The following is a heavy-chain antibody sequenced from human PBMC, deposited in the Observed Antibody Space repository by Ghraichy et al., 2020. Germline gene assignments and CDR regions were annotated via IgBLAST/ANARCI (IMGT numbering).Heavy chain of an antibody. V-gene: IGHV3-48*04. CDR2: ITITSTTI. J-gene: IGHJ4*02. CDR1: GFTFSTSS. D-gene: IGHD6-13*01. CDR3: ATEIAAGGENY. Sequence: SCVASGFTFSTSSMNWVRQVPGKGLEWISYITITSTTIYYADSVKGRFTVSRDNAKNSLYLQMNSLRAEDTAVYYCATEIAAGGENYWGQGTLVTVSS.